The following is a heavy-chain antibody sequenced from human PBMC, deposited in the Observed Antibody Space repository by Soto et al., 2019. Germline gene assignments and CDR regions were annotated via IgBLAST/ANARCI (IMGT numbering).Heavy chain of an antibody. D-gene: IGHD3-22*01. J-gene: IGHJ3*02. CDR1: GDSIMRDSYY. CDR2: IYSSGST. CDR3: ARDYYDSTHAFDI. Sequence: SETLSLTCTVSGDSIMRDSYYWNWIRHHPGKGLEWIGYIYSSGSTHYNPSLQNRVTISIDTSKNQFSLKLSSVTAADTAVYYCARDYYDSTHAFDIWGQGTMVTVS. V-gene: IGHV4-61*01.